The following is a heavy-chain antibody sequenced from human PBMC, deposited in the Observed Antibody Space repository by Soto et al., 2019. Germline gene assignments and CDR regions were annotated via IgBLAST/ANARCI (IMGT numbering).Heavy chain of an antibody. CDR2: ISDSGAGT. V-gene: IGHV3-23*01. Sequence: GGSLRLSCASSGFTFGTYAMSWVRQARGKGLEWVSGISDSGAGTYYADSVKGRFTISRDNSKDTLYLQMNSLRAEDMAVYYCAKEEAGIGVPLFNYWGQGALVTVSS. CDR3: AKEEAGIGVPLFNY. J-gene: IGHJ4*02. D-gene: IGHD2-21*01. CDR1: GFTFGTYA.